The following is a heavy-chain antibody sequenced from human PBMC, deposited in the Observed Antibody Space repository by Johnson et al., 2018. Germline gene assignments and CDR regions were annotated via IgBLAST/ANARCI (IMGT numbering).Heavy chain of an antibody. CDR1: GFTFSSYD. CDR3: ARSRGYSGRYSGYYMDV. Sequence: VQLVESGGGLVQPGGSLRLSCAASGFTFSSYDMHWVRQATGKGLEWVSALGTAGDTYYPGSVKGRFTISRENAKNSLSLQMNTLRAEDTALYYCARSRGYSGRYSGYYMDVWGKGTAVTVSS. J-gene: IGHJ6*03. D-gene: IGHD1-26*01. CDR2: LGTAGDT. V-gene: IGHV3-13*01.